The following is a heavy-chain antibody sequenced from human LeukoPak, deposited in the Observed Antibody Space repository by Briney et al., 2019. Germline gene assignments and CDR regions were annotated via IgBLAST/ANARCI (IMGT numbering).Heavy chain of an antibody. J-gene: IGHJ4*02. CDR2: IYPGDSDT. CDR3: ARASAPGYSSGWYGGRNDY. CDR1: GYSFTSYW. V-gene: IGHV5-51*01. D-gene: IGHD6-19*01. Sequence: GESLKISCKGSGYSFTSYWIGWVSQMPGRGLEWMGIIYPGDSDTRYSPSFQGQVTISADKSISTAYLQWSSLKASDTAMYYCARASAPGYSSGWYGGRNDYWGQGTLVTVSS.